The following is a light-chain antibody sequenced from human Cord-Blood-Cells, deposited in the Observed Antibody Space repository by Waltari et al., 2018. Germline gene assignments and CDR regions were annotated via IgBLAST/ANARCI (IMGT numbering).Light chain of an antibody. CDR2: EVS. CDR3: SSYAGSNNPHV. CDR1: SSDVGGYNY. Sequence: QSALTQPPSASGSPGQSVTISCTGTSSDVGGYNYVSWYQQHPGKAPKLMIYEVSKRPSGGPDRFSGSKAGNTASLTVSGLQAEDEADYYCSSYAGSNNPHVFGTGTKVTVL. V-gene: IGLV2-8*01. J-gene: IGLJ1*01.